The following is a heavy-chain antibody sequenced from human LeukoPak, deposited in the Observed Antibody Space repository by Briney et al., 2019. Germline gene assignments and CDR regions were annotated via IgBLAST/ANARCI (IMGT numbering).Heavy chain of an antibody. Sequence: AASVKVSCKASGYTFNAYYIHWVRQAPGQGLEWMGWINPNSGGTYYVQKFQGRITMTRDTSIGTTYMELSRLGSDDTAFYYCARDNSLTEFDYWGQGTLVTVSS. CDR1: GYTFNAYY. CDR3: ARDNSLTEFDY. V-gene: IGHV1-2*02. CDR2: INPNSGGT. J-gene: IGHJ4*02.